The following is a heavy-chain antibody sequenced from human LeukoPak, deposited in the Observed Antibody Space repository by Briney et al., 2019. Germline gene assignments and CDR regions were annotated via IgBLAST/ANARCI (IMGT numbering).Heavy chain of an antibody. Sequence: PSETLSLTCTVSGGSISSSSYYWGWIRQPPGKGLEWIGSIYYSGSTYYNPSLKSRVTISVDTSKNQFSLKLSSVTAADTAVYYCARHSGSYWGGYYFDYWGQGTLVTVSS. V-gene: IGHV4-39*01. CDR3: ARHSGSYWGGYYFDY. CDR1: GGSISSSSYY. J-gene: IGHJ4*02. CDR2: IYYSGST. D-gene: IGHD1-26*01.